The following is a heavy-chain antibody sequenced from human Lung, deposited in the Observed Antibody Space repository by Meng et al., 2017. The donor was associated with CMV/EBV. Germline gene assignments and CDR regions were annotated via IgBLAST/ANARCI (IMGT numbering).Heavy chain of an antibody. CDR2: IKQDGSEK. CDR1: GFTFSSFW. D-gene: IGHD3-3*01. J-gene: IGHJ6*02. Sequence: GESXKISXAASGFTFSSFWMSWVRQAPGKGLEWVANIKQDGSEKYYVDSVKGRFTISRDNAKNSLYLQMNSLRAEDTAVYYCARPVPAYDFWSGYYPYYYYYGMDVWGQGTXVTVSS. CDR3: ARPVPAYDFWSGYYPYYYYYGMDV. V-gene: IGHV3-7*01.